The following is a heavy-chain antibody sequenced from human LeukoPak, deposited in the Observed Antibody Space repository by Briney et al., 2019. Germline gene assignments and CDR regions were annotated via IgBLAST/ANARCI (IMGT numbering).Heavy chain of an antibody. CDR2: INRDGNTT. CDR1: GFTFSSYW. J-gene: IGHJ6*03. D-gene: IGHD2-15*01. Sequence: GGSLRLSCAASGFTFSSYWMHWVRQAPGKGLVWVSRINRDGNTTRYADSVKGRFTISRDNAKNTLYLQMNSLRAEDTAVYYCATGYCSGGSCYSDYYYTDVWGQGTTVTVSS. V-gene: IGHV3-74*01. CDR3: ATGYCSGGSCYSDYYYTDV.